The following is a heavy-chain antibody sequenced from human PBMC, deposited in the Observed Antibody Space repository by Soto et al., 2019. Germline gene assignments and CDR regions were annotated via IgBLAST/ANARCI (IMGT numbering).Heavy chain of an antibody. D-gene: IGHD6-19*01. V-gene: IGHV1-8*01. CDR2: MNPNSANA. CDR3: VTHSSGSDY. CDR1: GYTFTSYD. Sequence: QVQLVQSGAEVKKPGASVKVSCKASGYTFTSYDINWVRRATGQGPEWVGWMNPNSANAGYAQKFQGRVTMTRDTSISTAYMELSSLTSEDTALYYCVTHSSGSDYWGQGTLVTVSS. J-gene: IGHJ4*02.